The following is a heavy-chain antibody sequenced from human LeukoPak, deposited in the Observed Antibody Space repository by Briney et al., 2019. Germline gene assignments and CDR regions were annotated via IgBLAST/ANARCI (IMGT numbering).Heavy chain of an antibody. J-gene: IGHJ4*02. CDR2: IGSDGSEK. V-gene: IGHV3-30*02. CDR1: GFTFNSFG. D-gene: IGHD2-2*01. Sequence: PGGSLRLSCAASGFTFNSFGMHWVRQAPGKGLEWVAFIGSDGSEKFYGDSLKGRVTISRDNSKKILYLQMNSARLEDTDVYYCAKGRPAGVSDTPAFDHWGQGTLVIVSS. CDR3: AKGRPAGVSDTPAFDH.